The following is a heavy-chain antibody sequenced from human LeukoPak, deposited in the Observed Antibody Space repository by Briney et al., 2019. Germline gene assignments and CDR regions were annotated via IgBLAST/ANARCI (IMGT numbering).Heavy chain of an antibody. V-gene: IGHV3-21*01. J-gene: IGHJ4*02. Sequence: GGSLRLSCAASGFTFSSSAMNWVRQAPGKGLEWVSSINNVGSHIYYADSVKGRFTISRDNAKNSLYLQMNSLRAEDTAVYYCARETDLYYFDYWGQGTLVTVSS. CDR2: INNVGSHI. CDR1: GFTFSSSA. CDR3: ARETDLYYFDY.